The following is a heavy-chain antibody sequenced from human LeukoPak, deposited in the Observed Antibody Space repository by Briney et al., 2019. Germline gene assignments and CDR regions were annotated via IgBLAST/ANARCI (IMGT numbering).Heavy chain of an antibody. Sequence: RPSETLSLTCTVSGGSISSGGYYWSWIRQHPGKGLEWIGYIYYSGSTYYNPSLKSRVTISVDTSKNQFSLKLSSVTAADTAVYYCARCGCSNSWYCAGFDYWGQGTLVTVSS. CDR3: ARCGCSNSWYCAGFDY. D-gene: IGHD6-13*01. CDR2: IYYSGST. J-gene: IGHJ4*02. CDR1: GGSISSGGYY. V-gene: IGHV4-31*03.